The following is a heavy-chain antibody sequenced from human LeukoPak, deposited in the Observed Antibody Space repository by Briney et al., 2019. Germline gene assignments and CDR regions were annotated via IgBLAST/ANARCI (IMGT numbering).Heavy chain of an antibody. CDR3: ARDWGETSRFRDAFDI. J-gene: IGHJ3*02. V-gene: IGHV1-2*06. CDR2: INPNSGGT. CDR1: GYTFTGYY. D-gene: IGHD3-16*01. Sequence: ASVKVSCKASGYTFTGYYMHWVRQAPGQGLEWMGRINPNSGGTNYAQRFQGRVTMTRDTSISTAYMELSRLRSDDTAVYYRARDWGETSRFRDAFDIWGQGTMVTVSS.